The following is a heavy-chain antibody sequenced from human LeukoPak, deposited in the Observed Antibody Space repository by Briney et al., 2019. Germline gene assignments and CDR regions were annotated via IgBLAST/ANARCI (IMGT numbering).Heavy chain of an antibody. D-gene: IGHD1-1*01. J-gene: IGHJ2*01. CDR3: AKPRAMTTGVGRYFDL. CDR1: GFTFTSYA. Sequence: GGSLRLSCGASGFTFTSYAMSWIRQAPGKGLEWVSAISGGGENTYCGDSVKGRFTISRDNSKNTLYLQMNSLRAEDTATYYCAKPRAMTTGVGRYFDLWGRGTLVTVSS. CDR2: ISGGGENT. V-gene: IGHV3-23*01.